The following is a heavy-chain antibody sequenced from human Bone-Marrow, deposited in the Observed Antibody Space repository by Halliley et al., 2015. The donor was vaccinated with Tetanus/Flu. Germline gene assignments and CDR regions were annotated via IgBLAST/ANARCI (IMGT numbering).Heavy chain of an antibody. J-gene: IGHJ4*02. D-gene: IGHD6-19*01. CDR3: AKEARVAVARVHFDY. CDR1: GFSFSDYG. V-gene: IGHV3-30*18. CDR2: IAYDGENK. Sequence: SLRLSCVASGFSFSDYGLHWVRQAPGKGLEWVALIAYDGENKYYGDSVKGRFTFSRDNSKNTLYLQMNSLRPEDTGVYYCAKEARVAVARVHFDYWGQGTLVTVSS.